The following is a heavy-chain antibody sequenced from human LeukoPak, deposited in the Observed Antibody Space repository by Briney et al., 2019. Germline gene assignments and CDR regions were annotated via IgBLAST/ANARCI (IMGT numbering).Heavy chain of an antibody. V-gene: IGHV3-7*01. Sequence: GGSLRLSCAASGFTFSSYWMSWVRQAPGQGLEWMANIKQDGSEKYYVDSVKGRFTISRDNAKNSLYLQMNSLRAEDTAVYYCARDWSGSYSDYWGQGTLVTVSS. CDR3: ARDWSGSYSDY. CDR2: IKQDGSEK. CDR1: GFTFSSYW. J-gene: IGHJ4*02. D-gene: IGHD3-3*01.